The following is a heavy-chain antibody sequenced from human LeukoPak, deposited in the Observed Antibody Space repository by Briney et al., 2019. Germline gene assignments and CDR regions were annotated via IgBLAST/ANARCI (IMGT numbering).Heavy chain of an antibody. CDR2: ISAYNGNT. CDR1: GYTLTSYG. J-gene: IGHJ6*03. D-gene: IGHD5-12*01. Sequence: AASVKVSCKASGYTLTSYGISWVRQAPGQGLEWMGWISAYNGNTNYAQKRQGRVTMTTDTSTSTAYMELRSLRSDDTAVCYCARDVDSGYDNYYMDVWGKGTTVTVSS. V-gene: IGHV1-18*01. CDR3: ARDVDSGYDNYYMDV.